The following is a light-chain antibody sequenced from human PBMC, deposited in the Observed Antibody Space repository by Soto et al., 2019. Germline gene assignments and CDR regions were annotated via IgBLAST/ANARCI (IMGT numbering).Light chain of an antibody. Sequence: QSALTQPPSASGSLGQSVTISCTGTSSDVGGYNYVSWHQQHPGKAPKVMIYEVTERHPGVPDRFSGSKSGNTASLTVSGLQAEDEADYYCSSFAGGGNPVLLGGGTQLTVL. CDR1: SSDVGGYNY. CDR3: SSFAGGGNPVL. V-gene: IGLV2-8*01. CDR2: EVT. J-gene: IGLJ2*01.